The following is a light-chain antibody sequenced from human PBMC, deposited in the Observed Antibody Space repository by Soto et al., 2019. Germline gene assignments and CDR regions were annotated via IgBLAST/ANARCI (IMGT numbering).Light chain of an antibody. CDR1: QSVSNN. CDR2: GAS. J-gene: IGKJ4*01. V-gene: IGKV3-20*01. CDR3: QQFDTSPLT. Sequence: EIVLTQSPGTLSLSPGERATLSCRASQSVSNNLAWYQQKLGQAPRLLIFGASIRATGIPDRFSGSGSGTDFTLTISRLEPEDFAVYYCQQFDTSPLTFGGGTKVEI.